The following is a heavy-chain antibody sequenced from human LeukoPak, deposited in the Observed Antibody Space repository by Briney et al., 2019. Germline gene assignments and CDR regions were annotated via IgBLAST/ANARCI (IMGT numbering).Heavy chain of an antibody. CDR2: ISGSGATI. V-gene: IGHV3-48*03. J-gene: IGHJ1*01. CDR3: ARGGHFSSYKEYFHN. CDR1: GFTFSSYE. Sequence: GGSLRLSCAASGFTFSSYEMNWVRQAPGKGLEWIAHISGSGATIYYADSVKGRFTISRDNAKNSVYLQMNSLRAEDTAVYSCARGGHFSSYKEYFHNWGQGTLVSVSS. D-gene: IGHD6-13*01.